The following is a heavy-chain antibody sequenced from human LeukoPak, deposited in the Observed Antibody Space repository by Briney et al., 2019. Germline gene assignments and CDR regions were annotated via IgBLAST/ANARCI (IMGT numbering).Heavy chain of an antibody. V-gene: IGHV4-34*01. J-gene: IGHJ4*02. CDR3: ARGLRAARLAC. CDR1: GGSFSGYY. D-gene: IGHD6-6*01. CDR2: MNESGGT. Sequence: SETLSLTCAVSGGSFSGYYWSWIRQPPGKGLEWIGEMNESGGTTYNPSLKSRVTMSVDPSKNQLSLKLTSVTAADTAVYYCARGLRAARLACWAQGTLVTVSS.